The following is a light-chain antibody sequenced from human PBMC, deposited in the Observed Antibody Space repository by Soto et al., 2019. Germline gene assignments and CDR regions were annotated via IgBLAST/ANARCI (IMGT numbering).Light chain of an antibody. CDR1: ISNIGTNY. CDR3: AAWDDTVRSYV. CDR2: RDN. V-gene: IGLV1-47*01. J-gene: IGLJ1*01. Sequence: QSVLTQPPSVSGTPGQRVTISCSGGISNIGTNYVHWFQQLPGTAPKVLSNRDNQRPSGVPDRFSGSKSGTSASLAISGPRSGGGGGYFCAAWDDTVRSYVFGTGTKLTVL.